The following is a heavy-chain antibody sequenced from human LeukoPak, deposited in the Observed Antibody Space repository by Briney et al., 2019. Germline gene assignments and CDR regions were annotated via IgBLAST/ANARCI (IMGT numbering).Heavy chain of an antibody. V-gene: IGHV4-30-2*01. CDR1: GGSISSGGYS. J-gene: IGHJ4*02. CDR2: IYHSGST. Sequence: PSETLSLTCAVPGGSISSGGYSWSWIRQPPGKGLEWIGYIYHSGSTYYNPSLKSRVTISVDRSKNQFSLKLSSVTAADTAVYYCARLYCSSTSCPYYFDYWGQGTLVTVSS. CDR3: ARLYCSSTSCPYYFDY. D-gene: IGHD2-2*01.